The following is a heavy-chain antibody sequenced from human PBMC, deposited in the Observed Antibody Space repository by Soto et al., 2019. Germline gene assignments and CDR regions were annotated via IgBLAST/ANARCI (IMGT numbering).Heavy chain of an antibody. D-gene: IGHD3-9*01. J-gene: IGHJ4*02. CDR1: GGSISSGGYY. Sequence: QVQLQESGPGLVKPSQTLSLTCSVSGGSISSGGYYWSWIRQLPGKGLEWIGYIYFSGSSYYNPSLKRRLTISLDTSKNHFSLRLDSLTAADTAVYYCARIKSAYYKIISYSFDYWGRGTLVTVSS. V-gene: IGHV4-31*03. CDR2: IYFSGSS. CDR3: ARIKSAYYKIISYSFDY.